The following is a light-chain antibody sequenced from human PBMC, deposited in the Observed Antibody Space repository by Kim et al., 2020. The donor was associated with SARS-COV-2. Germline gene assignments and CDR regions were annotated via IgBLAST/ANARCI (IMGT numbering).Light chain of an antibody. CDR1: SNDVGAYTY. CDR3: SSYTTRTSVV. Sequence: GQSITISCIGTSNDVGAYTYVSWYQQHPGKAPKLIFFDVNNRPSGVSDRFSASKSGNTASLTISGLQAEDEANYYCSSYTTRTSVVFGGGTQLTVL. V-gene: IGLV2-14*03. J-gene: IGLJ3*02. CDR2: DVN.